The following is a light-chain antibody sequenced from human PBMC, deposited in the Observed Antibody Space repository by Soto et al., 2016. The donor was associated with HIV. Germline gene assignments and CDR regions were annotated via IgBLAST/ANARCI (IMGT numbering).Light chain of an antibody. Sequence: SYELTQPPSVSVAPGKTARITCGGNNIGSKSVHWYQQKPGQAPVLVAYDDRDRPSGIPERFSGSNSGNTATLTISRVEAGDEADYYCQVWDSSSDHRVFGGGTKLTVL. J-gene: IGLJ3*02. CDR3: QVWDSSSDHRV. CDR1: NIGSKS. V-gene: IGLV3-21*03. CDR2: DDR.